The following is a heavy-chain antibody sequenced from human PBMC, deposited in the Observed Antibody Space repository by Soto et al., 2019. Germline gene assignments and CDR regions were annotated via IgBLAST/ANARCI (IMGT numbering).Heavy chain of an antibody. J-gene: IGHJ4*02. V-gene: IGHV4-59*08. CDR3: ARHSAQTYYDFWSGNFDY. Sequence: SETLSLTCTVSGGSISSYYWSWIRQPPGKGLEWIGYIYYSGSTNYNPSLKSRVTISVDTSKNQFSLKLSSVTAADTAVYYCARHSAQTYYDFWSGNFDYWGQGTLVTVSS. D-gene: IGHD3-3*01. CDR1: GGSISSYY. CDR2: IYYSGST.